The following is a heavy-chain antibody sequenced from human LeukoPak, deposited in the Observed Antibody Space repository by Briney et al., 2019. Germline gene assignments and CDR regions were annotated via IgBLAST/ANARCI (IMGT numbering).Heavy chain of an antibody. CDR3: AREGITGTTSPYFDY. CDR2: IWYDGSNK. Sequence: PGGSLRLSCAASGFTFSSYAMSWVRQAPGKGLEWVAVIWYDGSNKYYADSVKGRFTISRDNSKNTLYLQMNSLRAEDTAVYYCAREGITGTTSPYFDYWGQGTLVTVSS. D-gene: IGHD1-20*01. CDR1: GFTFSSYA. J-gene: IGHJ4*02. V-gene: IGHV3-33*08.